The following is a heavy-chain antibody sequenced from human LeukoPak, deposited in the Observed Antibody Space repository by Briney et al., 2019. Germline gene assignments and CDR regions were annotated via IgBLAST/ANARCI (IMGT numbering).Heavy chain of an antibody. CDR3: TRESESYHGNDY. CDR2: INPNNGGT. CDR1: GYTFTGYY. D-gene: IGHD1-26*01. J-gene: IGHJ4*02. V-gene: IGHV1-2*06. Sequence: ASVKVSCRASGYTFTGYYMRWVRQAPGQGLEWMGRINPNNGGTNYAQKFQGRVTMTGDTSISTAYMELSSLRSDDTAVYYCTRESESYHGNDYWGQGTLVTVSS.